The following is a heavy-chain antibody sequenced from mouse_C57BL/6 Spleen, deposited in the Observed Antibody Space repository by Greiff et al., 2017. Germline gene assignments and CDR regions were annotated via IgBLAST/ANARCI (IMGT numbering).Heavy chain of an antibody. Sequence: EVKVVESGEGLVKPGGSLKLSCAASGFTFSSYAMSWVRQTPEKRLEWVAYISSGGDYIYYADTVKGRFTISRDNARNTLYLQMSSLKSEDTAMYYCTRELLRYQLAMDYWGQGTSVTVSS. CDR2: ISSGGDYI. V-gene: IGHV5-9-1*02. CDR3: TRELLRYQLAMDY. D-gene: IGHD1-1*01. CDR1: GFTFSSYA. J-gene: IGHJ4*01.